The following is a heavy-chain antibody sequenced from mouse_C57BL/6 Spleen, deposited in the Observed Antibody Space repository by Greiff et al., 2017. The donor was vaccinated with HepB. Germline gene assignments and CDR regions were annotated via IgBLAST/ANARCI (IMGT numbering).Heavy chain of an antibody. J-gene: IGHJ4*01. Sequence: VQLQQPGAELVSPGSSVKLSCKASGYTFTSYWMDWVKQRPGQGLEWIGNIYPSESETHYNQKFKDKATLTVDKSSSTAYMQLSSLTSEDSAVYYCARMGSYGNYFYYAMDDWGQETSVAVSS. V-gene: IGHV1-61*01. CDR3: ARMGSYGNYFYYAMDD. CDR2: IYPSESET. D-gene: IGHD2-1*01. CDR1: GYTFTSYW.